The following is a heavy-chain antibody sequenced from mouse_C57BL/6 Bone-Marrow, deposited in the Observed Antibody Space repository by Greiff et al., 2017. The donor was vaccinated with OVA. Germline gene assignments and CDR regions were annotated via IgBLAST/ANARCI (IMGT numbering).Heavy chain of an antibody. CDR2: IWSGGST. J-gene: IGHJ4*01. Sequence: VQLQQSGPGLVQPSQSLSITCTVSGFSLTSYGVHWVRQSPGTGLEWLGVIWSGGSTDYNAAFISRLSISKDNSKSQVFFKMNSLQADDTAIYYCASPMVTTPFYYAMDYWGQGTSVTVSS. D-gene: IGHD2-1*01. CDR1: GFSLTSYG. CDR3: ASPMVTTPFYYAMDY. V-gene: IGHV2-2*01.